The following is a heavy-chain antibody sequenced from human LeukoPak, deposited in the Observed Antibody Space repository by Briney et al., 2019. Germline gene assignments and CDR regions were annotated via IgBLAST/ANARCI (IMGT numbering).Heavy chain of an antibody. D-gene: IGHD2-2*01. J-gene: IGHJ3*02. CDR3: AKGRGYCSSTSCLFGAFDI. CDR1: GFTFDDYA. V-gene: IGHV3-43D*04. CDR2: ISWDGGST. Sequence: PGGSLRLSCAASGFTFDDYAMHWVRQAPGKGLEWVSLISWDGGSTYYADSVKGRFTISRDNSKNSLYLQMNSLRAEDTALYYCAKGRGYCSSTSCLFGAFDIWGQGTMVTVSS.